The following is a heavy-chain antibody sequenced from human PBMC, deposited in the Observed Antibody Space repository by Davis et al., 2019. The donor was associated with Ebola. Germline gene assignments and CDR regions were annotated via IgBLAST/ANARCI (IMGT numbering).Heavy chain of an antibody. Sequence: PSETLSLTCTVSGGSISNHYWNWIRQPPGKGLEWIAYIYYSGSTNYNPSLKSRVTISVDTSKNQFSLKLSPVTAADTAVYSCARSTGYYYGMDVWNKGTTVTVSS. D-gene: IGHD2-2*01. CDR2: IYYSGST. V-gene: IGHV4-59*11. J-gene: IGHJ6*04. CDR3: ARSTGYYYGMDV. CDR1: GGSISNHY.